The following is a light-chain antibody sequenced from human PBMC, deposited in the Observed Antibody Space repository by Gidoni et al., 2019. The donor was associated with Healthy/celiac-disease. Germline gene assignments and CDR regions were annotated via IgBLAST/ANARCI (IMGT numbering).Light chain of an antibody. CDR1: SIHVGGYNY. J-gene: IGLJ1*01. Sequence: APTQPAAVSGSPGQSLTTSCTGTSIHVGGYNYVSWYQQHPGKAPKLMIYDVSNRPSGVSNRFSGSKSGNTASLTISGLQAEDEADYYCSSYTSSSTLLYVFGTGTKVTVL. V-gene: IGLV2-14*03. CDR3: SSYTSSSTLLYV. CDR2: DVS.